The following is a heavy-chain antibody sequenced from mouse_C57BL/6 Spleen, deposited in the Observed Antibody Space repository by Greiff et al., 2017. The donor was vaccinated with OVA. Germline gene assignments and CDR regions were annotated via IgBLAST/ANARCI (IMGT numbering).Heavy chain of an antibody. CDR3: ARRRDNSGDYAMDY. D-gene: IGHD1-3*01. Sequence: EVKLQESGPELVKPGASVKISCKASGYSFTGYYMHWVKQSSETSLEWIGEINPSTGGTSYNPKFKGKATLTVEKSSSTAYMQLKSLTSVDSAVYYCARRRDNSGDYAMDYWGQGTSVTVSS. J-gene: IGHJ4*01. CDR2: INPSTGGT. V-gene: IGHV1-43*01. CDR1: GYSFTGYY.